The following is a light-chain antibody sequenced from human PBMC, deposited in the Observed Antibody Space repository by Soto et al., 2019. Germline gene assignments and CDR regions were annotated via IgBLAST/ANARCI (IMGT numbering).Light chain of an antibody. Sequence: QPVLTQSPSASASLGASVKLTCTLSSGHSSYAIAWHQQQPEKGPRYLMKVNSDGSHSKGDGIPDRFSGSSSGAERYLTISSLQSDDEADYYCQTWGTGINGVFGGGTKLTVL. V-gene: IGLV4-69*01. J-gene: IGLJ3*02. CDR2: VNSDGSH. CDR3: QTWGTGINGV. CDR1: SGHSSYA.